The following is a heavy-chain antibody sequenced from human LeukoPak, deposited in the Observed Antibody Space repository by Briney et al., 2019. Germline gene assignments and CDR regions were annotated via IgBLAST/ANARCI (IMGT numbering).Heavy chain of an antibody. D-gene: IGHD2-2*01. J-gene: IGHJ6*03. CDR1: GGSISSGGYY. Sequence: SETLSLTCTVSGGSISSGGYYWSWIRQPPGKGLEWIGYIYHSGSTYYNPSLKSRVTISVDRSKNQFSLKLSSVTAADTAVYYCARVRDSIVVVPAAPPRYMDVWGKGTTVTVSS. CDR2: IYHSGST. CDR3: ARVRDSIVVVPAAPPRYMDV. V-gene: IGHV4-30-2*01.